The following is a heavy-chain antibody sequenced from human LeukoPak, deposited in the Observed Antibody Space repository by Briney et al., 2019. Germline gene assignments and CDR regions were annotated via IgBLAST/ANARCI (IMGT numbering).Heavy chain of an antibody. V-gene: IGHV4-59*01. Sequence: PSETLSLTCTVSGGSISSYYWSWIRQPPGKGLEWIGYIYYSGSTNYNPSLKSRVTISVDTSKNQFSLKLSSVTAADTAVYYCASYQLLPDYYYGMDVWGQGTTVTVSS. J-gene: IGHJ6*02. CDR2: IYYSGST. CDR3: ASYQLLPDYYYGMDV. CDR1: GGSISSYY. D-gene: IGHD2-2*01.